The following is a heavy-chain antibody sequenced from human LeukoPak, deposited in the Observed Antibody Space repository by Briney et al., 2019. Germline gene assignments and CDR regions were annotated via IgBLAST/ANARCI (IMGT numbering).Heavy chain of an antibody. CDR1: GFTFSSSW. Sequence: GGSLRLSCAASGFTFSSSWMHWVRQAPGKGRVWVSRINNDGSSTSYADSVKGRVTISRDNAKDTLYLQMNSLRAEDTAVYYCARDLTTVTTNYYYYYMDVWGKGTTVTISS. V-gene: IGHV3-74*01. CDR2: INNDGSST. CDR3: ARDLTTVTTNYYYYYMDV. D-gene: IGHD4-17*01. J-gene: IGHJ6*03.